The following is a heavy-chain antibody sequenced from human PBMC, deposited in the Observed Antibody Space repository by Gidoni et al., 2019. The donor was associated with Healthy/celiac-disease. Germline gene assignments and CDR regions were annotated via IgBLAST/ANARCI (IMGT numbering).Heavy chain of an antibody. CDR3: ARGSGWFGESNFDY. Sequence: VLLQQCGAGLLKPSETLSLTCAVYGGSFSGYYWCWIRQPPGKGLEWIGEINHSGSTNYNPSRKSRVTISVDTAKNQCSLKLSCVTAADTAVYYCARGSGWFGESNFDYWGQGTLVTVSS. CDR1: GGSFSGYY. D-gene: IGHD3-10*01. J-gene: IGHJ4*02. V-gene: IGHV4-34*01. CDR2: INHSGST.